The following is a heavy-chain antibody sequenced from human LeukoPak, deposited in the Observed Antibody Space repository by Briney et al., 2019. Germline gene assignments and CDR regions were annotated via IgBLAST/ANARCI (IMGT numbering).Heavy chain of an antibody. CDR3: ARDHSIHAFDI. J-gene: IGHJ3*02. Sequence: SVKVSCKASGGTFSSYAISWVRQAPGQGLEWMGRIIPILGIANYAQKFQGRVTITADKSTSTAYMELSSLRSEDTAVYYCARDHSIHAFDIWGQGTMVTVSS. V-gene: IGHV1-69*04. CDR1: GGTFSSYA. D-gene: IGHD4-11*01. CDR2: IIPILGIA.